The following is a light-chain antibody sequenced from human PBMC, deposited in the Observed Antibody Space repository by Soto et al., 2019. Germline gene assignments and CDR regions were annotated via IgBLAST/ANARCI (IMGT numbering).Light chain of an antibody. V-gene: IGLV2-8*01. CDR2: EVS. J-gene: IGLJ1*01. CDR1: SSDVGGHNY. Sequence: QSVLTQPPSASGSPGQSVTISCTGTSSDVGGHNYVSWYQQHPGKAPKLMIYEVSKRPSGVPDRFSGSKSGNTPSQTVSGLQAEDEDDYYCSSYAGINDFEAYVFGIGTKLTVL. CDR3: SSYAGINDFEAYV.